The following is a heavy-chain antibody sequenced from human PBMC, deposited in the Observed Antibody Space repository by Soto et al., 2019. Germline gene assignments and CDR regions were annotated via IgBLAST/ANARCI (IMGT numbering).Heavy chain of an antibody. J-gene: IGHJ4*02. V-gene: IGHV4-59*01. CDR1: GGSISSYY. D-gene: IGHD6-13*01. CDR2: VYYSGTT. Sequence: QVQLQESGPGLVKPSETLSLTCTVSGGSISSYYWTWIRQPPGKGLEWVVYVYYSGTTYYNPSLQIRVAISVDTSKNQFSLKVKSVTAADTAIYYCARAGSTWRYFFDYWGQGSLVTVSS. CDR3: ARAGSTWRYFFDY.